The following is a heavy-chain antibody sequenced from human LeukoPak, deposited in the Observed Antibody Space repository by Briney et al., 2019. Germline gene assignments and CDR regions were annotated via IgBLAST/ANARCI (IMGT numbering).Heavy chain of an antibody. CDR2: IYYSGST. V-gene: IGHV4-4*02. CDR1: GGSISSSNW. D-gene: IGHD3-16*02. Sequence: SETLSLTCAVSGGSISSSNWWSWVRQPPGKGLEWIGYIYYSGSTNYNPSLKSRVTISVDTSKNQFSLKLSSVTAADMAVYYCAAQSLHYDYVWGSYRYPDAFDIWGQGQWSPSLQ. J-gene: IGHJ3*02. CDR3: AAQSLHYDYVWGSYRYPDAFDI.